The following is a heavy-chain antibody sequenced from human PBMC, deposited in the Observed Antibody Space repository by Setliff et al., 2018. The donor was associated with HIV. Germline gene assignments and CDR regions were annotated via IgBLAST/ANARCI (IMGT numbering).Heavy chain of an antibody. CDR2: ISSSGNT. J-gene: IGHJ6*02. CDR3: AGGYIQLWSNIYYYGMDV. D-gene: IGHD5-18*01. V-gene: IGHV4-39*07. CDR1: GGSISSTSYY. Sequence: SETLSLTCTVSGGSISSTSYYWGWIRQPPGTGLEWIGSISSSGNTYYNPSLKSRVTISVDTSKNQFSLKLSSVTAADTAVYYCAGGYIQLWSNIYYYGMDVWGQGTTVTVSS.